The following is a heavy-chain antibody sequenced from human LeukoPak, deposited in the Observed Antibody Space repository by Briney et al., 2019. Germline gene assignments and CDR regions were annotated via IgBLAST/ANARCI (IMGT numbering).Heavy chain of an antibody. D-gene: IGHD2-21*01. V-gene: IGHV3-48*01. CDR2: ISFSSGTI. J-gene: IGHJ6*03. CDR3: ARDAGEMWWEYMDV. CDR1: GFSFSRNA. Sequence: PGGSLRLSCAGSGFSFSRNAMNWVRQAPGKGLEWISYISFSSGTIYYTASVQGRFTISRDNAKNSLYLQMDSLRVEDTAIYYCARDAGEMWWEYMDVWGKGTTVTVSS.